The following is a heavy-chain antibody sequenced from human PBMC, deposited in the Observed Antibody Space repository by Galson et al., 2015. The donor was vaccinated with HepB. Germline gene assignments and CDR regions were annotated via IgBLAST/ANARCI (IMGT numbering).Heavy chain of an antibody. CDR2: IKQDGSEK. V-gene: IGHV3-7*03. J-gene: IGHJ5*02. Sequence: SLRLSCAASGFTFSSYWMSWVRQAPGKGLEWVANIKQDGSEKYYVDSVKGRFTISRDNAKNSLYLQMNSLRAEDTAVYYCAKDPDYDFWKRWAWFDPWGQGTLVTVSS. CDR1: GFTFSSYW. D-gene: IGHD3-3*01. CDR3: AKDPDYDFWKRWAWFDP.